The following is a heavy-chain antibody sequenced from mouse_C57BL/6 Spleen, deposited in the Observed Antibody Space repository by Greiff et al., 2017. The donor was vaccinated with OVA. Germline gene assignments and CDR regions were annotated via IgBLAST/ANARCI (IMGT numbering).Heavy chain of an antibody. D-gene: IGHD3-2*02. CDR3: ARSGGDWFAY. V-gene: IGHV1-54*01. J-gene: IGHJ3*01. Sequence: QVQLQQSGAELVRPGTSVKVSCKASGYAFTNYLIEWVKQRPGQGLEWIGVINPGSGGTNYNEKFKGKATLTADKSSSTAYRQLSSLTSEDSAVYFCARSGGDWFAYWGQGTLVTVSA. CDR2: INPGSGGT. CDR1: GYAFTNYL.